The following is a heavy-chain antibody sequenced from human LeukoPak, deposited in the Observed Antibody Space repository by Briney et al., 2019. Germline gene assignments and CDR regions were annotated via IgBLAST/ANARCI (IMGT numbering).Heavy chain of an antibody. V-gene: IGHV3-74*01. J-gene: IGHJ6*03. CDR2: INSDGSST. CDR3: ARAGGVAVAGLDSLYYYYMDV. Sequence: PGGSLRLSCAASGFTFSSYWMHWVRQAPGKGLVWVSRINSDGSSTSYADSVKGRFTISRDNSKNTLYLQMNSLRAEDTAVYYCARAGGVAVAGLDSLYYYYMDVWGKGTTVTVSS. CDR1: GFTFSSYW. D-gene: IGHD6-19*01.